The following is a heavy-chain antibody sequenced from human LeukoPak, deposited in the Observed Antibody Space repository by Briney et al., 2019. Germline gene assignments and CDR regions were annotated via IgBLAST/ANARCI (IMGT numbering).Heavy chain of an antibody. J-gene: IGHJ4*02. CDR2: ISFDGSNK. CDR3: ARVPGYSSSWYFDY. D-gene: IGHD6-13*01. Sequence: GGSLRLSCAASGFTFSSYGVHWVRQAPGKGLDWVAVISFDGSNKYYADSVKGRFTISRDNSKNTLYLQMNSLRAEDTAVYYCARVPGYSSSWYFDYWGQGTLVTVSS. CDR1: GFTFSSYG. V-gene: IGHV3-30*03.